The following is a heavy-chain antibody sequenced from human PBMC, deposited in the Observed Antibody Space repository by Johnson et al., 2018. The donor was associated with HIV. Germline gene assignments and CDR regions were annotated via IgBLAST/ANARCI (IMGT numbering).Heavy chain of an antibody. V-gene: IGHV3-74*01. D-gene: IGHD1-26*01. CDR2: IKSDGRST. J-gene: IGHJ3*02. Sequence: VQLVESGGGVVQPGRSLRLSCAASGFTFSDHWMYWVRQAPGKGLVWVSRIKSDGRSTNYADSVKGRFTISRDNAKNSLYLQMNSLRAEDTAVYYCARDRTSERGELLPDDAFDIGGQGTMVTVSS. CDR3: ARDRTSERGELLPDDAFDI. CDR1: GFTFSDHW.